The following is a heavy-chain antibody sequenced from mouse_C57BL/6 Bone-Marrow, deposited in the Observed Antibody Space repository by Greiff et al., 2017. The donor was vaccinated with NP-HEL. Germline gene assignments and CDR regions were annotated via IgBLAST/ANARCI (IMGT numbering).Heavy chain of an antibody. V-gene: IGHV1-55*01. CDR2: IYPGSGST. D-gene: IGHD3-2*02. CDR3: ARLETAQATAWFAY. CDR1: GYTFTSYW. Sequence: QVQLQQPGAELVKPGASVKMSCKASGYTFTSYWITWVKQRPGQGLEWLGDIYPGSGSTNYNEKFKSKATLTVDTSSSTAYMQLSSLTSEDSAVYYCARLETAQATAWFAYWGQGTLVTVSA. J-gene: IGHJ3*01.